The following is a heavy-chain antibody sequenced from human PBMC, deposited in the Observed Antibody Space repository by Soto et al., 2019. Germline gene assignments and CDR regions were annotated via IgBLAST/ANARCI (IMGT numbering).Heavy chain of an antibody. CDR2: MSFDGSNK. V-gene: IGHV3-30*18. J-gene: IGHJ6*02. CDR3: AKEFGWELQLSHPYYNYGMDV. Sequence: AWGSLRLSCAASGFTFRSYSMHWVRQAPGKGLEWVALMSFDGSNKYYADSVRGRFTISTDNSKSTLYLQMDILRPEDTAVYYCAKEFGWELQLSHPYYNYGMDVWGQGTPVTVSS. CDR1: GFTFRSYS. D-gene: IGHD1-1*01.